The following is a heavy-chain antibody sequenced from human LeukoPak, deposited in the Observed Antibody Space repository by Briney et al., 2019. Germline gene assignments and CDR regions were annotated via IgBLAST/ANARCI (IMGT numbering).Heavy chain of an antibody. J-gene: IGHJ4*02. CDR2: INPNSGGT. CDR1: GYTFTGYY. Sequence: ASVKVSCKASGYTFTGYYMHWVRQAPGQGLEWMGWINPNSGGTNYAQKFQGRVTMTEDTSTDTAYMELSSLRSEDTAVYYCATLPAGLVYQGFEYWGQGTLVTVSS. CDR3: ATLPAGLVYQGFEY. D-gene: IGHD6-13*01. V-gene: IGHV1-2*02.